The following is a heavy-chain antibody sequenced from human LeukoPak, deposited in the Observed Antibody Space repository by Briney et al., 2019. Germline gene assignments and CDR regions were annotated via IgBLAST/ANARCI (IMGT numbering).Heavy chain of an antibody. D-gene: IGHD3-22*01. Sequence: ASVKVSCKASGYTFTSYGISWVRQAPGQGLEWMGWISAYNGNTNYAQKLQGRVTMTTETSTSTAYMELRSLRSDDTAVYYCAREMSPVVVITTTPDAFDIWGQGTMVTVSS. CDR3: AREMSPVVVITTTPDAFDI. CDR2: ISAYNGNT. CDR1: GYTFTSYG. J-gene: IGHJ3*02. V-gene: IGHV1-18*01.